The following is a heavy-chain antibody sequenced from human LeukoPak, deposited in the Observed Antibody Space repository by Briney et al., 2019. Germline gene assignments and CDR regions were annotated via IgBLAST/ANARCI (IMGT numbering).Heavy chain of an antibody. J-gene: IGHJ4*02. Sequence: GGSLRLSCAVSGFTFNSYSMNWVRQAPGKGLEWVSYISTSEITIYYADSVKGRFTISRDEAKKSLYLHMHSLRAEDTAIYYCARVDTVTKSWALDYWGPGALVTVSS. CDR1: GFTFNSYS. V-gene: IGHV3-48*01. CDR3: ARVDTVTKSWALDY. CDR2: ISTSEITI. D-gene: IGHD3-9*01.